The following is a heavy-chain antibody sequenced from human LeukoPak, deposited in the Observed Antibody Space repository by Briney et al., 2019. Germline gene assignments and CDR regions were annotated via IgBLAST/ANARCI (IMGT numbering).Heavy chain of an antibody. CDR2: INEYNGNT. CDR3: ARDQPYCSGGSCYSVWASYFGMDV. D-gene: IGHD2-15*01. CDR1: GYTFTSYG. J-gene: IGHJ6*02. Sequence: ASVKVSCKASGYTFTSYGISRVRPAPGPGVEWMGWINEYNGNTNYAQKPQGRVTMTTDTSTSTAYMELRSLTSDDTAVYYCARDQPYCSGGSCYSVWASYFGMDVWGQGTTVTVSS. V-gene: IGHV1-18*01.